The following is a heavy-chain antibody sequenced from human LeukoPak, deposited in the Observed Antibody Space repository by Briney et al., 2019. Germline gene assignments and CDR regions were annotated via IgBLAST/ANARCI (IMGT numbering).Heavy chain of an antibody. V-gene: IGHV1-18*01. CDR1: GYNFNRYT. CDR3: ARVSDTSMVAPGFDS. CDR2: VSTSNGDT. J-gene: IGHJ4*02. D-gene: IGHD5-18*01. Sequence: ASVKVSCKTSGYNFNRYTITWVRQAPGQGLEWMGWVSTSNGDTSYADKFQGRVTMTTETVTKTAYMELRRLRSGDTAMYFCARVSDTSMVAPGFDSWGQGTLVTVSS.